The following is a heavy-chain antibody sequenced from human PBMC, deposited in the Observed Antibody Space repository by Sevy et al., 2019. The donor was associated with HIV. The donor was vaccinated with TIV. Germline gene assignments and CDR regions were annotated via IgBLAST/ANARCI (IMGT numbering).Heavy chain of an antibody. CDR1: GGSISSSSYY. CDR3: ARTTSGGSCCTIDY. CDR2: IYYSGST. D-gene: IGHD2-15*01. V-gene: IGHV4-39*01. Sequence: SETLSLTCTVSGGSISSSSYYWGWIRQPPGKGLEWIGSIYYSGSTYYHPSLKSRVTISVDTSKNQFSLKLSSVTAADTAVYYCARTTSGGSCCTIDYWGQGTLVTVSS. J-gene: IGHJ4*02.